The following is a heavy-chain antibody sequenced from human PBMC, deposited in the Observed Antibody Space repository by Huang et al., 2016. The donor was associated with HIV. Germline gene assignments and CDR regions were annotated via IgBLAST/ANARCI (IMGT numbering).Heavy chain of an antibody. J-gene: IGHJ4*02. CDR1: GFIRSNYG. D-gene: IGHD3-22*01. Sequence: VQLIESGGGVVQPGKSLRLSCATSGFIRSNYGMHWVRQAPGKGLKGVAFIRNDGMKKNYADSVRGRFTVGRDNGNNTLFLQMRSLGVDDTAVYYCARGDYYDSSGYHPGYFDYWGQGILVTISS. V-gene: IGHV3-33*04. CDR3: ARGDYYDSSGYHPGYFDY. CDR2: IRNDGMKK.